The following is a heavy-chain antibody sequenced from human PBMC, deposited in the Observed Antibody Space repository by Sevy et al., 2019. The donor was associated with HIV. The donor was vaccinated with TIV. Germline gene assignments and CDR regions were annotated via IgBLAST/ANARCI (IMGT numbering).Heavy chain of an antibody. V-gene: IGHV3-23*01. D-gene: IGHD2-2*01. CDR1: GFTFSNYA. Sequence: GGSLRLSCAASGFTFSNYAINWVRQAPGKGLEWVSRISGSGDSTFYADSVKGRFTSSRDNSKNTVHLQMNSLRVEDTAVYYCAKVVVPADIDPFYYYAYGMDVWAKGPRSPSP. J-gene: IGHJ6*02. CDR2: ISGSGDST. CDR3: AKVVVPADIDPFYYYAYGMDV.